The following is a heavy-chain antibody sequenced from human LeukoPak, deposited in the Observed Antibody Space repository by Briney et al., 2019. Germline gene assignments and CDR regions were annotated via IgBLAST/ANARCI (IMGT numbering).Heavy chain of an antibody. CDR1: GFTFSSYG. CDR3: AKDERGDETYYDYVWGSYRPSPGDY. V-gene: IGHV3-30*02. CDR2: IRFDGINK. J-gene: IGHJ4*02. Sequence: PGGSLRLSCAAPGFTFSSYGMHWVRQAPGKGLEWVAFIRFDGINKYYADSVKGRFTISRDNSKNTLYLQMNSLRAEDTAVYYCAKDERGDETYYDYVWGSYRPSPGDYWGQGTLVTVSS. D-gene: IGHD3-16*02.